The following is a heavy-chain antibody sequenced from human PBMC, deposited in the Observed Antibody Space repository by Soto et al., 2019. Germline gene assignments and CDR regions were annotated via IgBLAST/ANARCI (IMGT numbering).Heavy chain of an antibody. CDR2: IYHSGST. Sequence: SETLSLTCAVSGYSISSGYYWGWIRQPPGKGLEWFGSIYHSGSTYYNPSLKSRVTISVDTSKNQFSLKLSSVTAADTAVYYCARAVSVGYYYDSSGYYWPNFFDYWGQGTLVTVS. V-gene: IGHV4-38-2*01. CDR3: ARAVSVGYYYDSSGYYWPNFFDY. CDR1: GYSISSGYY. D-gene: IGHD3-22*01. J-gene: IGHJ4*02.